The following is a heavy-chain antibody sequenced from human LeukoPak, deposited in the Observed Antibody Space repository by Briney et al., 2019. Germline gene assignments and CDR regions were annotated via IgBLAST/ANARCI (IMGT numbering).Heavy chain of an antibody. CDR3: AIPLVRGYSYGYQAFDY. D-gene: IGHD5-18*01. Sequence: PSETLSLTCAVYGGSFSGYYWSWIRQPPGKGLEWIGEINHSGSTNYNPSLKSRVTISVDTSKNQFSLKLSSVTAADTAVYYCAIPLVRGYSYGYQAFDYWSQGPLVTVSS. V-gene: IGHV4-34*01. CDR2: INHSGST. CDR1: GGSFSGYY. J-gene: IGHJ4*02.